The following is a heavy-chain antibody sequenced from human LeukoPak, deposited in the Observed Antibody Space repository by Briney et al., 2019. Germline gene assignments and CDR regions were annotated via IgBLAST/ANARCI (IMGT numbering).Heavy chain of an antibody. CDR3: ARETYSSSWYSYYFDY. CDR2: IWYDGSNK. D-gene: IGHD6-13*01. J-gene: IGHJ4*02. V-gene: IGHV3-33*01. CDR1: GFTFSSYG. Sequence: GGSLRLSCAASGFTFSSYGMHWVRQAPGKGLEWVAVIWYDGSNKYYADSVKGRFTISRDNSKNTLYLQMNSLRPEDTAVYYCARETYSSSWYSYYFDYWGQGALVTVSS.